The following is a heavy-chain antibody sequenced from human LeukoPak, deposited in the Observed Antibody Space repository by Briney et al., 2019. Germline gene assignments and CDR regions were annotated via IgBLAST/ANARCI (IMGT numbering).Heavy chain of an antibody. CDR1: GFTFSSYW. CDR2: IERDGRST. Sequence: GGSLRLSCAASGFTFSSYWMHWVRQAPGKGLVWVSRIERDGRSTSYADSVRGRFTISRDNAKNTLYLQMNSLRAEDTAVYYCAREHRHEGATVDSWGQGTLVTVSS. J-gene: IGHJ4*02. D-gene: IGHD1-26*01. CDR3: AREHRHEGATVDS. V-gene: IGHV3-74*01.